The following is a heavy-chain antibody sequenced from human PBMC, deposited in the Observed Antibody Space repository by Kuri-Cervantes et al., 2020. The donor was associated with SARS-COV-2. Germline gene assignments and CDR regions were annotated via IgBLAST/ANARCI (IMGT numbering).Heavy chain of an antibody. CDR2: INHNGST. Sequence: GSLRLSCAVYGGSFSGYYWSWIRQPPGKGLEWIGEINHNGSTNYNPSLKSRVTISVDTSKNQFSLKLSSVTAADTAVYYCARQGANLDYWGQGTLVTVSS. CDR3: ARQGANLDY. CDR1: GGSFSGYY. J-gene: IGHJ4*02. V-gene: IGHV4-34*01. D-gene: IGHD5-12*01.